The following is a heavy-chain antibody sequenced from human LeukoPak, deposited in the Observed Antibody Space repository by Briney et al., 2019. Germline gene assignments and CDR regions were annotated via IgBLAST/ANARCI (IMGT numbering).Heavy chain of an antibody. CDR1: GFTFSGYW. D-gene: IGHD4-23*01. Sequence: GGSLRLSCAASGFTFSGYWMSWVRQAPGKGLEWVANINQDGSEKYYVDSVKGRFTISRDNAKNSLYLQMSSLRAEDTAVYYCARSRWRDYWGQGTLVTVSS. J-gene: IGHJ4*02. CDR3: ARSRWRDY. V-gene: IGHV3-7*04. CDR2: INQDGSEK.